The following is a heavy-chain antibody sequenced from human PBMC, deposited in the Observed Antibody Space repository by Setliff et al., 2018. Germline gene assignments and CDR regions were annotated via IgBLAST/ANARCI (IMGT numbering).Heavy chain of an antibody. CDR1: GDSISAAS. CDR2: VYYSGAA. D-gene: IGHD3-16*01. V-gene: IGHV4-59*01. Sequence: SETLSLTCSVSGDSISAASIMAWIRQPPGKGLEFIGYVYYSGAAKYDPSLKSRVTISVDTSKNQFSLKLSSVTAADTAVYYCARVWELWPSTKNWFDPWGQGTLVTVS. CDR3: ARVWELWPSTKNWFDP. J-gene: IGHJ5*02.